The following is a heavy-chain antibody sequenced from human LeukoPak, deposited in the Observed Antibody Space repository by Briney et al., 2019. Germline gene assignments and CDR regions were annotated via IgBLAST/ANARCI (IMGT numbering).Heavy chain of an antibody. CDR2: IIPNSGGT. CDR1: GYTFTGYY. V-gene: IGHV1-2*02. J-gene: IGHJ5*02. Sequence: ASVKVSCKASGYTFTGYYTHWVRQAPGQGLEWMGWIIPNSGGTSSAQKFQGRVTMTRDTSISTVYMEVSWLTSDDTAIYYCARADRLHGGPYLIGPWGQGTLVTVSS. CDR3: ARADRLHGGPYLIGP. D-gene: IGHD2-21*01.